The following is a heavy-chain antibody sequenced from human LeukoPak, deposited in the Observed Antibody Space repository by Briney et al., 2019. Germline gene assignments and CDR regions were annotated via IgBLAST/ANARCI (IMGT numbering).Heavy chain of an antibody. J-gene: IGHJ4*02. CDR2: IYSGGST. V-gene: IGHV3-53*01. Sequence: GGSLGLSCAASGLTVSSNYMSWVRQAPGKGLEWVSVIYSGGSTYYADSVKGRFTISRDNSKNTLYLQMNSLRAEDTAVYYCARGLKSGYSYGPIDYWGQGTLVTVSS. CDR3: ARGLKSGYSYGPIDY. D-gene: IGHD5-18*01. CDR1: GLTVSSNY.